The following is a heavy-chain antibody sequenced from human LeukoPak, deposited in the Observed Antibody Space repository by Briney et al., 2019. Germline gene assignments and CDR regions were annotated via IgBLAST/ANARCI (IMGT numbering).Heavy chain of an antibody. CDR3: SKNGRFDSLTGRYYNYYMDV. J-gene: IGHJ6*03. D-gene: IGHD3-9*01. CDR2: ISGFGGST. V-gene: IGHV3-23*01. Sequence: GGSLRLSCAASGFTFSSYAMTWVRQAAGKGLEWVSTISGFGGSTYYADSVKGRFTISRDSSKNTLYLQMNSLRAEDTAVYYCSKNGRFDSLTGRYYNYYMDVWGKGTTVTVSS. CDR1: GFTFSSYA.